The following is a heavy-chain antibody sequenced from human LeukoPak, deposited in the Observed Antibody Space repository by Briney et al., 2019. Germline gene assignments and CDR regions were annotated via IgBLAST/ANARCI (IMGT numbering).Heavy chain of an antibody. Sequence: GGSLRLSCAASGFTFSSYSMNWVRQAPGKGLEWVSSISSSSSYIYYADSVKGRFTISRDNAKDSLYLQMNSLRAEDTAVYYCARSLRDSSGYYFMDWGQGTLATVPS. J-gene: IGHJ4*02. D-gene: IGHD3-22*01. CDR3: ARSLRDSSGYYFMD. V-gene: IGHV3-21*01. CDR2: ISSSSSYI. CDR1: GFTFSSYS.